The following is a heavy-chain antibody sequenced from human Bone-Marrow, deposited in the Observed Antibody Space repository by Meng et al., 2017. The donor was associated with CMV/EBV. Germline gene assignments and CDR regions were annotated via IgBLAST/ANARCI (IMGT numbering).Heavy chain of an antibody. CDR2: VRSERDGGTV. CDR3: TTGGDFSHPNCYLKWKDHFDM. Sequence: GESLKISCTASGINFKTALMTWVRQGPEKGLEWVGRVRSERDGGTVEYAAPVKGRFIISRDDSKNTLYLQMNNLKTEDTALYYCTTGGDFSHPNCYLKWKDHFDMWGQGTMVTVSS. J-gene: IGHJ3*02. V-gene: IGHV3-15*01. D-gene: IGHD2-2*01. CDR1: GINFKTAL.